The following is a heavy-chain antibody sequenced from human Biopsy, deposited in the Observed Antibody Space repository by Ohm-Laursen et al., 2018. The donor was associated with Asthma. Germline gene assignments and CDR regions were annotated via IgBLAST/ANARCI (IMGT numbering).Heavy chain of an antibody. Sequence: SVKVSCKAPGGTFSNFAISWVRQAPGQGLEWLGGSMTVFGTTNYAQKFQGRVTITADESTSTASMEVTSLRSEDTAIYYCARCQVGYSSGWSLLLKKIYYSGMDVWGQGTAVTVSS. J-gene: IGHJ6*02. CDR2: SMTVFGTT. V-gene: IGHV1-69*13. CDR1: GGTFSNFA. D-gene: IGHD6-19*01. CDR3: ARCQVGYSSGWSLLLKKIYYSGMDV.